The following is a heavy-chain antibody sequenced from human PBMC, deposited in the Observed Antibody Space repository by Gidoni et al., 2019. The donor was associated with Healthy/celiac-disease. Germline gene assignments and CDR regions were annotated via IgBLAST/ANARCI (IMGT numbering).Heavy chain of an antibody. V-gene: IGHV3-30*18. Sequence: QVQLVESGGGVVQPGRSLRLSCAASGFTFSSYGMHWVRQAPGKGLEWVAVISYDGSNKYYADSVKGRFTISRDNSKNTLYLQMNSLRAEDTVVYYCAKPNRDGYIPYFDDWGQGTLVTVSS. CDR3: AKPNRDGYIPYFDD. J-gene: IGHJ4*02. D-gene: IGHD5-12*01. CDR2: ISYDGSNK. CDR1: GFTFSSYG.